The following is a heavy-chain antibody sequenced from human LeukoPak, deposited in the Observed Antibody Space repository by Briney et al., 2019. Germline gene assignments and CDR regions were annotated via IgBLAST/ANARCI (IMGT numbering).Heavy chain of an antibody. V-gene: IGHV4-59*01. J-gene: IGHJ4*02. Sequence: SETLSLTCTVSGGSISSYYWSWIRQPPGKGLEWIGYIYYSGSTNYDPSLKSRVTISVDTSKNQFSLKLSSVTAADTAVYYCARDSVLFRYWGPGTLVTVSS. CDR1: GGSISSYY. CDR3: ARDSVLFRY. CDR2: IYYSGST. D-gene: IGHD3-10*02.